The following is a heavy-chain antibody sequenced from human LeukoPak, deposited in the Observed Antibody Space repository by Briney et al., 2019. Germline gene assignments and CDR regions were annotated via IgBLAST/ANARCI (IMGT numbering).Heavy chain of an antibody. CDR1: GYTFSGYY. Sequence: ASVKVSCKASGYTFSGYYMHWVRQAPGQGLEWVGWINPNSGGTNYAQKFQGRVTMTRDTSISTAYMELSRLLSGDTAVYHCARGKTMVYCGGDCYRFDNWGQGTLVTVSS. CDR2: INPNSGGT. V-gene: IGHV1-2*02. D-gene: IGHD2-21*02. CDR3: ARGKTMVYCGGDCYRFDN. J-gene: IGHJ4*02.